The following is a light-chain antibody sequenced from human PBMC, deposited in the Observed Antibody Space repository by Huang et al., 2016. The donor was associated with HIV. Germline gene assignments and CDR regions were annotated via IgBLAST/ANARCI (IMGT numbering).Light chain of an antibody. Sequence: IQMTQSPASLSASVGDRVTITCRASQAIRNDLGWYQQRLGKAPKLLVSAASHLQSGVPSRFSGSGSGTHFTLTSSGLQSEDFATYYCLQTYTYPWTFGQGTKVEI. CDR3: LQTYTYPWT. J-gene: IGKJ1*01. CDR1: QAIRND. V-gene: IGKV1-6*01. CDR2: AAS.